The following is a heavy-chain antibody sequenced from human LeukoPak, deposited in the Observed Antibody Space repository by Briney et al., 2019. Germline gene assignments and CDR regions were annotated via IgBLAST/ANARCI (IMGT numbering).Heavy chain of an antibody. J-gene: IGHJ5*02. CDR2: ISDNGGST. V-gene: IGHV3-23*01. CDR3: AKDRLGYCSGGSCSANCFDP. D-gene: IGHD2-15*01. Sequence: GGSLRLSCAASGSIFSTYGMSWVRQAPGKGLEWVSGISDNGGSTYYEDSVKGRFTISRDNSKNTLYLQMNSLRAEDTAVYYCAKDRLGYCSGGSCSANCFDPWGQGTLVTVSS. CDR1: GSIFSTYG.